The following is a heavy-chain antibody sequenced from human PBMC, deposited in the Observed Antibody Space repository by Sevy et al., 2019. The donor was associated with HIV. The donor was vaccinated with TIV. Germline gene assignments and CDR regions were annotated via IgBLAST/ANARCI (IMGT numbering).Heavy chain of an antibody. CDR1: GFTFRNYA. Sequence: GGSLRLSCAASGFTFRNYAIHWVRQAPGKGLEWVAVISHDGSHKYSADSVKGRFTISRDNSKNTLYLQMNSLRAEDTAMCYCARDPTIYASGWYYFDYWGQGTLVTVSS. CDR2: ISHDGSHK. CDR3: ARDPTIYASGWYYFDY. V-gene: IGHV3-30*04. J-gene: IGHJ4*02. D-gene: IGHD6-19*01.